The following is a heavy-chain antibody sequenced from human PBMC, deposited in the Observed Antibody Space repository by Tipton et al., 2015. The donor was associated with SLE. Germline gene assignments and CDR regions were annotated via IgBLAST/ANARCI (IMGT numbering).Heavy chain of an antibody. V-gene: IGHV4-61*09. CDR2: IYTSGST. Sequence: LRLSCTVSGGSISSGSYYWSWIRQPAGKGLEWIGHIYTSGSTNYNPSLKSRVTISVDTSKNQFSLKLSSVTAADTAVYYCARVPYYYDSRGTYWYFDLWGRGTLVTVSS. D-gene: IGHD3-22*01. CDR3: ARVPYYYDSRGTYWYFDL. J-gene: IGHJ2*01. CDR1: GGSISSGSYY.